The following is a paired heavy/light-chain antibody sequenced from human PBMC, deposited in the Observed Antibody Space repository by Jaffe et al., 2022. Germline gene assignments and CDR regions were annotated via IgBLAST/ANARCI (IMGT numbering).Heavy chain of an antibody. CDR1: GFTFSSYW. Sequence: EVQLVESGGGLVQPGGSLRLSCEASGFTFSSYWMSWVRQAPGKGLEWVATIKHDGSEKYYVDSVRGRFTISRDNAESSLSLQMSSLRAEDTAMYYCARIDRMVRGVTDYWGQGTLVTVSS. CDR3: ARIDRMVRGVTDY. D-gene: IGHD3-10*01. V-gene: IGHV3-7*05. J-gene: IGHJ4*02. CDR2: IKHDGSEK.
Light chain of an antibody. CDR1: QSLVHSDGSTC. V-gene: IGKV2-30*02. Sequence: DVVVTQSPLSLPVTLGQPASISCRSSQSLVHSDGSTCLSWFQQRPGQSPRRLIYKVSYRDSGVPDRFSGSGSGTDFTLKLSRVEAEDVGVYYCMQGTHWPYTFGQGTKLEIK. CDR2: KVS. J-gene: IGKJ2*01. CDR3: MQGTHWPYT.